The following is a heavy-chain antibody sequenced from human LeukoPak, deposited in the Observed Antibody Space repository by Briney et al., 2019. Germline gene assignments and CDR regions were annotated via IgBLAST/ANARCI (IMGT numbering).Heavy chain of an antibody. J-gene: IGHJ3*02. Sequence: SETLSLTCTVSGGSIRSSYYYWGWIRQPPGKGLEWIGSIYDSGSTYYNPSLKSRVTISVDTSKNQFSLKLNSVTPEDTAVYYCARDPPNLHSTFDIWGQGTVVTVSS. D-gene: IGHD2/OR15-2a*01. V-gene: IGHV4-39*02. CDR3: ARDPPNLHSTFDI. CDR2: IYDSGST. CDR1: GGSIRSSYYY.